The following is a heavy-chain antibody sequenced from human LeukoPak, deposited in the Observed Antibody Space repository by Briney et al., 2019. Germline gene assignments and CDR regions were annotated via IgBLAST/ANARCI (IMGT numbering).Heavy chain of an antibody. CDR3: ARDGSEYYDILTGHYYYYYMDV. V-gene: IGHV3-7*01. J-gene: IGHJ6*03. Sequence: GGSLRLSCAASGFTFSSYWMSWVRQAPGKGLEWVANIKQDGSEKYYVDSVKGRFTISRDNAKNSLYLQMNSLRAEDTAVYYCARDGSEYYDILTGHYYYYYMDVWGKGTTVTISS. CDR1: GFTFSSYW. CDR2: IKQDGSEK. D-gene: IGHD3-9*01.